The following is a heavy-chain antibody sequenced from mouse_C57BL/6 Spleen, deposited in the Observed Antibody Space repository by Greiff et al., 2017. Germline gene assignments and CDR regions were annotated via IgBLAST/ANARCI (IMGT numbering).Heavy chain of an antibody. CDR2: IYPGSGNT. D-gene: IGHD3-1*01. V-gene: IGHV1-76*01. Sequence: QVQLQQSGAELVRPGASVKLSCKASGYTFTDYYINWVKQRPGQGLEWIARIYPGSGNTYYNEKFKGKATLTAEKSSSTAYMQLSSLTSEDSAVYFCARSKHSSGGYAMDYWGQGTSVTVSS. CDR3: ARSKHSSGGYAMDY. J-gene: IGHJ4*01. CDR1: GYTFTDYY.